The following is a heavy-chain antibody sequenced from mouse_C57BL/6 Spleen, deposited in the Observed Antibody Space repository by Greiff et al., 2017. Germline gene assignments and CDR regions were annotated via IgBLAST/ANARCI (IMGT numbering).Heavy chain of an antibody. Sequence: QVQLQQSGAELVRPGASVTLSCKASGYTFTDYEMHWVKHTPVHGLEWIGAIDPETGGTAYNQKFKGKAILTADKSSSTAYMELRSLTSGDSAVDYCTRGDYSDFFFAYWGQGTLVTVSA. CDR3: TRGDYSDFFFAY. CDR2: IDPETGGT. J-gene: IGHJ3*01. V-gene: IGHV1-15*01. D-gene: IGHD2-12*01. CDR1: GYTFTDYE.